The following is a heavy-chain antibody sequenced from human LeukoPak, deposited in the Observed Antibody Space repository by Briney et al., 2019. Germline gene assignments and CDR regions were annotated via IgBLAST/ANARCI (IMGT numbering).Heavy chain of an antibody. V-gene: IGHV4-30-4*07. J-gene: IGHJ4*02. CDR3: AKDHEPYGDYTLGLYYFDY. CDR2: IYYSGST. Sequence: PSETLSLTCAVSGGSISSGGYSWSWIRQPPGKGLEWIGYIYYSGSTYYNPSLKSRVTISVDTSKNQFSLKLSSVTAADTAVYYCAKDHEPYGDYTLGLYYFDYWGQGTLVTVSS. CDR1: GGSISSGGYS. D-gene: IGHD4-17*01.